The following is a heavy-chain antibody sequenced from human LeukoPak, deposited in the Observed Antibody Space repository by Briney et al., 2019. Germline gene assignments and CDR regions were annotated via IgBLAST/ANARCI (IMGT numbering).Heavy chain of an antibody. D-gene: IGHD3-10*01. CDR3: TTDAPFGYGELFGY. J-gene: IGHJ4*02. CDR2: IKFQPDGGAT. Sequence: PGGSLRLSCVASGFTFSHAWMSWVRQAPGKGLEWVGRIKFQPDGGATDYAAPVKGTFTISRDDPKNTVYLQMNSLRIEDTGLYFCTTDAPFGYGELFGYWGQGTLVTVSS. V-gene: IGHV3-15*05. CDR1: GFTFSHAW.